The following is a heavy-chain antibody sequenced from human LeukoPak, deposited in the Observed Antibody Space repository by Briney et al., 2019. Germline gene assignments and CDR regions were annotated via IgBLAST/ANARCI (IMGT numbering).Heavy chain of an antibody. CDR1: GFTFSSYG. J-gene: IGHJ4*02. Sequence: GGSLRLSCAASGFTFSSYGMHWVRQAPGKGLEWVAVISYDGSNKYYADSVKGRFTISRDNSKNTLYLQMNSLRAEDTAVYYCAKDYYDSSGYYYGWGYWGQGTLVTVSS. D-gene: IGHD3-22*01. CDR3: AKDYYDSSGYYYGWGY. CDR2: ISYDGSNK. V-gene: IGHV3-30*18.